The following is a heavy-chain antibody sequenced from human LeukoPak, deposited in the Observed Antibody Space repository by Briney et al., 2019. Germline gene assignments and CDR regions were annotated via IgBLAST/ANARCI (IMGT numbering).Heavy chain of an antibody. Sequence: SETLSLTCTVSGGSISSGGYYWSWIRQHPGKGLEWIGRINTSGNTNYNPSLKSRVTMSVDTSKNQFSLKLSSVTAADTAVYYCAREYGDFDYWGQGTLVTVSS. J-gene: IGHJ4*02. CDR1: GGSISSGGYY. D-gene: IGHD4-17*01. V-gene: IGHV4-61*02. CDR2: INTSGNT. CDR3: AREYGDFDY.